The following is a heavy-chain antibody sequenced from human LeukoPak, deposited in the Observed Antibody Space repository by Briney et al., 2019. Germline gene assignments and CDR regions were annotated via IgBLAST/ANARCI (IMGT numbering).Heavy chain of an antibody. V-gene: IGHV4-34*01. J-gene: IGHJ3*02. Sequence: SESLSLTCAVYGGSFSGYYWSWIRQPPGKGLEWIGEINHSGSTNYIPPLKSRVSISVDTSKNQFSLKLSSVTAADAAVYYCARGNYYGSGTLVAFDIWGQGTMVTGSS. D-gene: IGHD3-10*01. CDR2: INHSGST. CDR1: GGSFSGYY. CDR3: ARGNYYGSGTLVAFDI.